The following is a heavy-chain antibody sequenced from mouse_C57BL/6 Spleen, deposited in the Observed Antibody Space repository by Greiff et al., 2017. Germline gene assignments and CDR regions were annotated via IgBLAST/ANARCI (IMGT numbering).Heavy chain of an antibody. CDR2: IDPANGNT. J-gene: IGHJ3*01. CDR3: ARVCYDYEDWFAY. Sequence: EVQLQQSGAELARPGASVKLSCTASGFNIKNTYMHWVKQRPEQGLEWIGRIDPANGNTNYAPKFQGKATITADTSSNTAYLQLSSLTSEDTANYYCARVCYDYEDWFAYWGQGTLVTVSA. D-gene: IGHD2-4*01. CDR1: GFNIKNTY. V-gene: IGHV14-3*01.